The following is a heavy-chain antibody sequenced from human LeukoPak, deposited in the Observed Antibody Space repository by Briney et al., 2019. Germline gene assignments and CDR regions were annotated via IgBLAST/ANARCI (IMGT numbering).Heavy chain of an antibody. CDR2: IYTSGST. J-gene: IGHJ6*03. D-gene: IGHD3-22*01. CDR3: ARDYYDSSGYYGRGGYYYMDV. CDR1: GASIRSYY. V-gene: IGHV4-4*07. Sequence: PSETLSLTCTVSGASIRSYYWSWTRQPAGKGLEWIGRIYTSGSTNYNPSVKSRVTISVDKSKNQFSLKMNSVTAADTAVYYCARDYYDSSGYYGRGGYYYMDVWGKGTTVTVSS.